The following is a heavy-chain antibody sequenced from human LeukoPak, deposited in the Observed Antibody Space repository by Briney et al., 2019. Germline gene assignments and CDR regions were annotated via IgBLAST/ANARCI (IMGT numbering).Heavy chain of an antibody. CDR3: ARDLRRSGTWTAVLEY. Sequence: GGSLTLSCTVSGFTFNNYGMYWVRQAPGKGLEWVAVIWRDGSDSFYLKSVKGRFTISRDSSTNTVYLQMNNLRVKDTAIYYCARDLRRSGTWTAVLEYWGQGTLVTVAS. CDR2: IWRDGSDS. D-gene: IGHD3-10*01. V-gene: IGHV3-33*07. J-gene: IGHJ4*02. CDR1: GFTFNNYG.